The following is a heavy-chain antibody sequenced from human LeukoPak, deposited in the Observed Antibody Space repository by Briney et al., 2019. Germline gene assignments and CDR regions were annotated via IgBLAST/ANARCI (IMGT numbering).Heavy chain of an antibody. J-gene: IGHJ4*02. V-gene: IGHV3-23*01. Sequence: GGSLRLSCAASGFAFSTFAMNWVRQAPGKGLEWVSALSGNGVKTYYADSVKGRFTISRDNSGNTLYLQMNSLRAEDTAVYYCAKDWDVPDYWGQGTLVTVSS. CDR3: AKDWDVPDY. CDR2: LSGNGVKT. CDR1: GFAFSTFA. D-gene: IGHD1-26*01.